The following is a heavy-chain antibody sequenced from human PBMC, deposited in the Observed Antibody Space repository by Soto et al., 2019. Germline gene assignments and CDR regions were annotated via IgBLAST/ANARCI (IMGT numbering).Heavy chain of an antibody. Sequence: ASVKVSCKASGYTFTSYYMHWVRQAPGQGLEWMGIINPSGGSTSYAQEFQGRVTMTRDTSTSTVYMELSSLRSEDTAVYYCARDELFLVGANRHYYYYGMDVWGQGTTVTVSS. V-gene: IGHV1-46*01. D-gene: IGHD1-26*01. CDR2: INPSGGST. J-gene: IGHJ6*02. CDR3: ARDELFLVGANRHYYYYGMDV. CDR1: GYTFTSYY.